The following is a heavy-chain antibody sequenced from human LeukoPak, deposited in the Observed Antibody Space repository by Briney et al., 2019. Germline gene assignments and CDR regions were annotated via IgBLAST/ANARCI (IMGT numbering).Heavy chain of an antibody. CDR3: ARDPGYSYGYDY. V-gene: IGHV3-21*01. D-gene: IGHD5-18*01. Sequence: PGGSLRLSCAASGFTFSGYCMNWVRQAPGKGLEWVSSISTSSSYIYYADSAKGRFTISRDNAKNSLYLQMNSLRAEDTAVYYCARDPGYSYGYDYWGQGTLVTVSS. J-gene: IGHJ4*02. CDR1: GFTFSGYC. CDR2: ISTSSSYI.